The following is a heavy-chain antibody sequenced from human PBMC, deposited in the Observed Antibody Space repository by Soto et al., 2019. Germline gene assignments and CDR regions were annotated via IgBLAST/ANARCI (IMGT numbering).Heavy chain of an antibody. V-gene: IGHV4-59*01. CDR3: ARVNYYDTSGYPFDY. J-gene: IGHJ4*02. CDR1: GGSISSYY. Sequence: ETLSLTCTVSGGSISSYYWSWIRQPPGKGLEWIGYIYFRGTTNYNPSLKSRVTMSADTSKNQFSLKLNSVTAADTAVYYCARVNYYDTSGYPFDYWGQGMMVTVS. CDR2: IYFRGTT. D-gene: IGHD3-22*01.